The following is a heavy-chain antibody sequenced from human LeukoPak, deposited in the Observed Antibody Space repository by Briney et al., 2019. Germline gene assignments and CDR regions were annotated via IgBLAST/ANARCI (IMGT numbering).Heavy chain of an antibody. J-gene: IGHJ4*02. D-gene: IGHD1-26*01. CDR1: GFTVSSNY. Sequence: GGSLRLSCAASGFTVSSNYMSWVRQAPGKGLEWVSVIYSGGSTYYADSVKGRFTISRDNSKNTLYLQMNSPRAEDTAVYYCARVRPWDAYYFDYWGQGTLVTVSS. V-gene: IGHV3-66*01. CDR3: ARVRPWDAYYFDY. CDR2: IYSGGST.